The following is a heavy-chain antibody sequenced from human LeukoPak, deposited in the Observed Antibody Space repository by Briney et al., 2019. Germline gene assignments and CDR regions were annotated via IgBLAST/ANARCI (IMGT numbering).Heavy chain of an antibody. Sequence: TLSLTCTVTGGSISSGSYYWSWIRQPAGKGLEWIGRIYTSGSTNYNPSLKSRVTISVDTSKNQLSLRLSSVTAADTAVYHCTREFDYWGQGTLVTVSS. J-gene: IGHJ4*02. V-gene: IGHV4-61*02. CDR1: GGSISSGSYY. CDR3: TREFDY. CDR2: IYTSGST.